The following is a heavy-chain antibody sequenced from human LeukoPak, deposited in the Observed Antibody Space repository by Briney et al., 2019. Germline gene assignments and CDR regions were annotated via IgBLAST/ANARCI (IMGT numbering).Heavy chain of an antibody. V-gene: IGHV4-34*01. J-gene: IGHJ4*02. CDR2: INHRGST. D-gene: IGHD3-3*01. CDR1: GGSFSGYY. CDR3: ARAVQGYDFWSGYYCLFDY. Sequence: SETLSLTCAVSGGSFSGYYWSWIRQPPGKGLEWMGEINHRGSTNYNPSLKSRVTISVDTSKNQFSLNLSSVTAADTAVYYCARAVQGYDFWSGYYCLFDYWGQGTLVTVSS.